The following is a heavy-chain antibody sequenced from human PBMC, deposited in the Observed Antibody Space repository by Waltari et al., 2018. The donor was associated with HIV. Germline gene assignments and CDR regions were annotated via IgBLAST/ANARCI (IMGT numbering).Heavy chain of an antibody. CDR3: XRXXGLDHSWGSYVDH. V-gene: IGHV4-34*12. D-gene: IGHD3-16*01. Sequence: QVRLHQWGARMLKPSETLSLPCAVHNGDDDTLAAYWWSLRDYHWTWISQAPVWGLEWIGXXXXIGSXHYNPSXXSXVSXXVDTSKXQFSXRLXSVTDADTAVYYCXRXXGLDHSWGSYVDHWGQGMLVTVSS. J-gene: IGHJ4*02. CDR2: XXXIGSX. CDR1: NGDDDTLAAYWWSLRDYH.